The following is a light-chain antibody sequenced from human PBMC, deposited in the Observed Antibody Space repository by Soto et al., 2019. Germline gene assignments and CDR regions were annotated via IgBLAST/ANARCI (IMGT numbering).Light chain of an antibody. CDR2: GAS. CDR3: QQYDDSIT. V-gene: IGKV3-20*01. J-gene: IGKJ5*01. CDR1: QSVSSNY. Sequence: EIMLTQSPDTLSLSPGESATLSCRASQSVSSNYLAWYQQKPGRAPRLLIYGASSRATGIPDRFSGSGSGTDFSLTISRHEPEDFAVYYCQQYDDSITFGQGTRLEIE.